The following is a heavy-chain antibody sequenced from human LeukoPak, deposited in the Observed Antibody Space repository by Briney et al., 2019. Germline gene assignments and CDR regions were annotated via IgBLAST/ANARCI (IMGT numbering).Heavy chain of an antibody. CDR3: ATLPIFDYYYYYGMDV. Sequence: PGGSLRLSCAASGFTVSSNYMSWVRQAPGKGLEWVSVIYSGGSTYYADSVKGRFTISRDNSKNTLYLQMNGLRAEDTAVYYCATLPIFDYYYYYGMDVWGQGTTVTVSS. D-gene: IGHD3-3*02. CDR1: GFTVSSNY. V-gene: IGHV3-53*01. CDR2: IYSGGST. J-gene: IGHJ6*02.